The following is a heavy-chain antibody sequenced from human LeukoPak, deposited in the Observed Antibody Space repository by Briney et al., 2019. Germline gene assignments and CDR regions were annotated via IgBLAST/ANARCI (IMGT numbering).Heavy chain of an antibody. CDR3: AKDLVRLGETALVGSPY. V-gene: IGHV3-23*01. J-gene: IGHJ4*02. CDR2: ISSSGGST. CDR1: GFTFSSYA. D-gene: IGHD5-18*01. Sequence: GGSLRLSCAASGFTFSSYAMSWVRQAPGKGLEWVSAISSSGGSTYYADSVQGRFTISRDNSKDTLYLQMNSLRVEDTAAYYCAKDLVRLGETALVGSPYWGQGTLVTVSS.